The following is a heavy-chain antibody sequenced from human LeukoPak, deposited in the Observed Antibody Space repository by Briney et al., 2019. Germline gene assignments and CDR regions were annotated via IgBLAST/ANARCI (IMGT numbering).Heavy chain of an antibody. Sequence: GGSLRLSCAATGFTFSDYYMSWIRQAPGKGLERVSYISSSGSTIYYADSVKGRFTISMDNAKNSLYLQMNSLRAEDTAVYYCTIGYSYGIDAFDIWGQGTMVTVSS. CDR2: ISSSGSTI. J-gene: IGHJ3*02. CDR3: TIGYSYGIDAFDI. D-gene: IGHD5-18*01. CDR1: GFTFSDYY. V-gene: IGHV3-11*01.